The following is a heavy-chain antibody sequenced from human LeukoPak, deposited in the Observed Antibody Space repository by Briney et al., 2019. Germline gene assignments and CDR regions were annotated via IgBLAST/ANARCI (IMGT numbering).Heavy chain of an antibody. D-gene: IGHD3-10*01. CDR1: GWSFSGYY. J-gene: IGHJ3*02. CDR3: ARTEITIPRGPRGFDI. V-gene: IGHV4-59*01. Sequence: SETLSLTCAVYGWSFSGYYWSWIRQPPGKGLEWIGYIYYSGNTNYNPSLKGRVTMSVDTSKNQFSLNLTSVTAADTAVYYCARTEITIPRGPRGFDIWGQGTMVTVSS. CDR2: IYYSGNT.